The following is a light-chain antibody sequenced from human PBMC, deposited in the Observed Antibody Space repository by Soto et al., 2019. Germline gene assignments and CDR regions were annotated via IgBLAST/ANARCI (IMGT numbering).Light chain of an antibody. V-gene: IGLV1-47*02. Sequence: QSVLTQPPSASGTPGQRVTISCSGSSSNIGTNYVYWYQQLPGTAPKLLIYSNNQRPSGVPDRFSGSKSGTSASLALSGLRSEDEADYYCAAWDDSLRGPVFGGGTKVTVL. CDR1: SSNIGTNY. CDR2: SNN. J-gene: IGLJ2*01. CDR3: AAWDDSLRGPV.